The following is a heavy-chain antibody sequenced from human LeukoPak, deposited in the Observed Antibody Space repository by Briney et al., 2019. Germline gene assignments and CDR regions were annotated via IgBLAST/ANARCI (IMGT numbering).Heavy chain of an antibody. V-gene: IGHV1-2*02. Sequence: GASVKVSCKASGYTFAGYYMHWVRQAPGQGLEWMGWINPNNGGTNYAQKLQGRVTMTTDTSTSTAYMELRSLRSDDTAVYYCARLTFDRSPGYSSSSGPYYYYYYGMDVWGQGTTVTVSS. D-gene: IGHD6-6*01. CDR1: GYTFAGYY. CDR3: ARLTFDRSPGYSSSSGPYYYYYYGMDV. CDR2: INPNNGGT. J-gene: IGHJ6*02.